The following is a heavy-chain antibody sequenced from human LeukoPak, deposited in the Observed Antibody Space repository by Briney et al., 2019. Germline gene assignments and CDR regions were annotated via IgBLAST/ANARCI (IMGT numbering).Heavy chain of an antibody. V-gene: IGHV1-46*02. CDR2: LNPSSGRT. CDR1: GYSFNTYY. D-gene: IGHD3-22*01. Sequence: ASVKVSCKASGYSFNTYYMHWVRQAPGQGLEWMGILNPSSGRTSSAQKFQDRVTMTRDTSTSTVYMELSSLRSEDTAVYYCARESESSFQGLSGYWGQGTLVTVSS. J-gene: IGHJ4*02. CDR3: ARESESSFQGLSGY.